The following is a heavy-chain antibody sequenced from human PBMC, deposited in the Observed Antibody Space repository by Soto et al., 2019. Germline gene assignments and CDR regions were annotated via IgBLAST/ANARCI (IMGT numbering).Heavy chain of an antibody. D-gene: IGHD3-10*01. V-gene: IGHV4-59*11. CDR2: IYYSGST. Sequence: PSETLSLTCTVSGDSMTGRYWSWIRQPPGKGLEWIGYIYYSGSTYYNPSLKSRVTISVDKSKKQFSLKLNSVTAADTAVYYCATSTAGHGSGTYDDFDYWGQGTLVTVSS. J-gene: IGHJ4*02. CDR3: ATSTAGHGSGTYDDFDY. CDR1: GDSMTGRY.